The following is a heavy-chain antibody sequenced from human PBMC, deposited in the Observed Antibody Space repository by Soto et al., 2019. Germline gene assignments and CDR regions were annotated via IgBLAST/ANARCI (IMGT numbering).Heavy chain of an antibody. V-gene: IGHV4-39*01. CDR3: AKHTPAISISDH. J-gene: IGHJ4*02. D-gene: IGHD2-15*01. CDR1: GCSIISSNYY. CDR2: MYYSGST. Sequence: QLQLQESGPGLVKPSETLSLTCTVSGCSIISSNYYWGWIRQPPGKGLDWIGRMYYSGSTYYIPSLQIRVNITVDTLKKQFSLKLSSVTAAHSAVYSCAKHTPAISISDHWGQGTLVTVSS.